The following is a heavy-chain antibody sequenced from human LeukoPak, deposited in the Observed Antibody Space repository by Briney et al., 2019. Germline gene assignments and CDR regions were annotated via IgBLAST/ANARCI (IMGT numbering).Heavy chain of an antibody. CDR3: ARDTCSSTSCYGRGYNWFGP. J-gene: IGHJ5*02. D-gene: IGHD2-2*01. V-gene: IGHV1-18*04. Sequence: ASVKVSCKASGYTFTDYYMHWVRQAPGQGLEWMGWISAYNGNTNYAQKLQGRVTMTTDTSTSTAYMELRSLRSDDTAVYYCARDTCSSTSCYGRGYNWFGPWGQGTLVTVSS. CDR2: ISAYNGNT. CDR1: GYTFTDYY.